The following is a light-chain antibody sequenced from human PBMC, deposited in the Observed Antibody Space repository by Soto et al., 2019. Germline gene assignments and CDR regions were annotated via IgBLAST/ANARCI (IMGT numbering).Light chain of an antibody. Sequence: DIPMTQSPSTLSASVGDRVTITCRASQSISSWLAWYQQKPGKAPKLLIYDASSLESGVPSRFSGSGSGTEFTLTISSLQPDDFATYYCQQYRTFVQGTKLEIK. V-gene: IGKV1-5*01. CDR2: DAS. J-gene: IGKJ2*01. CDR3: QQYRT. CDR1: QSISSW.